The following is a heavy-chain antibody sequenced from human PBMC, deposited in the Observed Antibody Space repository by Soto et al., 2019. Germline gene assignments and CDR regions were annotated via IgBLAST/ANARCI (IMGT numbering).Heavy chain of an antibody. Sequence: PSETLSLTCTVSGGSISSYYWSWIRQPPGKGLEWIGYIYYSGSTNYNPSLKSRVTISVDTSKNQFSLKLSSVTAADTAVYYCARDKVHCSGGSCYFSGMDVWGQGTTVTVSS. CDR1: GGSISSYY. CDR2: IYYSGST. V-gene: IGHV4-59*01. CDR3: ARDKVHCSGGSCYFSGMDV. J-gene: IGHJ6*02. D-gene: IGHD2-15*01.